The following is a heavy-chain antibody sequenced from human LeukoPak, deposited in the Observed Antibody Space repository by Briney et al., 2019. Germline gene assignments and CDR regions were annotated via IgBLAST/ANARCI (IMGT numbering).Heavy chain of an antibody. CDR2: MYYRGST. CDR3: ARHGRDGYNYGPVVYY. J-gene: IGHJ4*02. Sequence: SETLSPTCTVSGGSISSSSYYWGWIRRSPGKGLEWIGSMYYRGSTYYNPSLKSRVTLSVDTPKNQFSLKLSSVTAADTAVYYCARHGRDGYNYGPVVYYWGQGTLVTVSS. D-gene: IGHD5-24*01. V-gene: IGHV4-39*01. CDR1: GGSISSSSYY.